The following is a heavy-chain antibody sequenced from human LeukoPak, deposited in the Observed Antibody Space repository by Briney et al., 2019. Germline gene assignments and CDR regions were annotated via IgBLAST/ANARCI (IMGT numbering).Heavy chain of an antibody. CDR3: ARDLSGDGYNKFDY. J-gene: IGHJ4*02. Sequence: GGSLRLSCAASGFTFTNAWMSWVRQAPGKGLELVSSISTGSKHIYYATSLKGRFTISRDDARKSLYLQMNSLRAEDTAVYYCARDLSGDGYNKFDYWGQGTLVTVSP. CDR1: GFTFTNAW. V-gene: IGHV3-21*01. CDR2: ISTGSKHI. D-gene: IGHD5-24*01.